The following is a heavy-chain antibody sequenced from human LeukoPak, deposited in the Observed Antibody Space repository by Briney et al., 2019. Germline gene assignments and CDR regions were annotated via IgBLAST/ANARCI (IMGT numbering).Heavy chain of an antibody. D-gene: IGHD5-18*01. J-gene: IGHJ5*02. V-gene: IGHV3-21*01. Sequence: GGSLRLSCAASGLSNRLYGMSWVRQAPGKGLEWVSAISGSATRIYYADSVKGRFTISRDNAKNSLYLQMNSLRAEDTAVYYCARMQLSGFFRWFDPWGQGTLVTVSS. CDR3: ARMQLSGFFRWFDP. CDR1: GLSNRLYG. CDR2: ISGSATRI.